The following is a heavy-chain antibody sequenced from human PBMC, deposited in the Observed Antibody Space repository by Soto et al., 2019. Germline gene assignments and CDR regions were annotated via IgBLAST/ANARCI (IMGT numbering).Heavy chain of an antibody. CDR2: VSIGGST. CDR1: GFTFSSYA. D-gene: IGHD2-15*01. J-gene: IGHJ4*02. V-gene: IGHV3-23*01. CDR3: AKGRGAGGHFDY. Sequence: DVQLLESGGGLVQPAGSLRLSCAASGFTFSSYAMGWVRQGPGKGLEWVAVVSIGGSTHYADSVRGRFTISRDNSKSTLSLQMNSLTAEDTAVYFCAKGRGAGGHFDYWGQGALVTVSS.